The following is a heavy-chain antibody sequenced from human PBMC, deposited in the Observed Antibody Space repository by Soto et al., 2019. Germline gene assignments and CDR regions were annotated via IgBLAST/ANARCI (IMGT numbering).Heavy chain of an antibody. D-gene: IGHD2-21*01. CDR1: GFTFRNFV. J-gene: IGHJ4*02. CDR3: AQDRGWGVVSPSHDY. Sequence: EVQLLESGGGIVQPGGSLRVSCVASGFTFRNFVMSWVRQAPGKGLEWVSAIRGTGGETFYADSVKGRFTISRDKSKNTLYLQMNSLRDEDTALYFCAQDRGWGVVSPSHDYWGLGTLVTVSS. V-gene: IGHV3-23*01. CDR2: IRGTGGET.